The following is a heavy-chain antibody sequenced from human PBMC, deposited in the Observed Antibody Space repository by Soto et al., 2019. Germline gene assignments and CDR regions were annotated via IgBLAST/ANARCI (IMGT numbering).Heavy chain of an antibody. D-gene: IGHD2-15*01. Sequence: EVQLLESGGGLVQPGGSLRLSCAASGFTFSSYAMSWVRQAPGKGLEWVSAISGSGGSTYYADSVKGRFTISRDNSKNPRYLQMNSLRAEDTAVYYCAKDIVVVVAATDYWGQGTLVTVSS. V-gene: IGHV3-23*01. J-gene: IGHJ4*02. CDR1: GFTFSSYA. CDR3: AKDIVVVVAATDY. CDR2: ISGSGGST.